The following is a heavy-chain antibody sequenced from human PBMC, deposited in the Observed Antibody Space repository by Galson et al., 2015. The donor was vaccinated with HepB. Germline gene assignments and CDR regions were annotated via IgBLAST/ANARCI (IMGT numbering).Heavy chain of an antibody. J-gene: IGHJ3*02. CDR2: ISYDGSNK. D-gene: IGHD2/OR15-2a*01. Sequence: SLRLSCAAPGFTLSSYAMHWVRQAPGKGLEWVAVISYDGSNKYYADSVKGRFTISRDNSKNTLYLQMNSLRAEDTAVYYCASYLTHDAFDIWGQGTMVTVSS. V-gene: IGHV3-30*04. CDR3: ASYLTHDAFDI. CDR1: GFTLSSYA.